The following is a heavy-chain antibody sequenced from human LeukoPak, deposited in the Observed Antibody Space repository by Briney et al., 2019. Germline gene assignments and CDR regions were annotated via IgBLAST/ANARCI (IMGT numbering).Heavy chain of an antibody. Sequence: GGSLRLSCAASGFTLSRFPMHWVRQAPGKGLEWVALISSDGSDKKYADSVKGRFTMSRDNSKNTLYLQLESLRVEDTAIYYCARDYPADHWGQGTLVTVSS. CDR1: GFTLSRFP. CDR3: ARDYPADH. CDR2: ISSDGSDK. J-gene: IGHJ4*02. V-gene: IGHV3-30-3*01.